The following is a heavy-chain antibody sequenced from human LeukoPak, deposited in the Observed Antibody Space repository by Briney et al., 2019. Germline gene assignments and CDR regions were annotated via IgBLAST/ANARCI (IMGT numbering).Heavy chain of an antibody. CDR3: ARDQGGEQRY. J-gene: IGHJ4*02. CDR2: IKQDGSEK. Sequence: PGGSLRLSCAASGFTFSSYWMTGVRQAPGKGLEWVANIKQDGSEKYYVDSVKGRFTISRDNAKNSLSLQMNSLRAEDTAVYYCARDQGGEQRYWGQGTLVTVSS. D-gene: IGHD3-16*01. V-gene: IGHV3-7*01. CDR1: GFTFSSYW.